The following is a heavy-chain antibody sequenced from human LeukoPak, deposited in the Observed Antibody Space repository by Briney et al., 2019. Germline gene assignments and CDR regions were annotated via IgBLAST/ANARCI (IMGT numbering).Heavy chain of an antibody. CDR3: GGADY. CDR2: LNGGGDRK. J-gene: IGHJ4*02. D-gene: IGHD5-12*01. Sequence: GGSLRLSCAPSGFTFTTYWMAWVREAPGKGLAWFSPLNGGGDRKQYAASVRGRFIISRDNSKNTLALQMNTLRADDTAVYYCGGADYWGQGTVVTVSS. CDR1: GFTFTTYW. V-gene: IGHV3-23*01.